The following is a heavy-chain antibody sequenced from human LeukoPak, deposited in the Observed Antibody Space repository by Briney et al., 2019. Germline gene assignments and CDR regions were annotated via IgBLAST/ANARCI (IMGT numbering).Heavy chain of an antibody. CDR3: AKQYYYDSSGPYYFDY. Sequence: PGSSLRLSCAASGFNFSSYGMHWVRQAPGKGLEWVAVISYDGSNKYYADSVKGRFTISRDNSKNTLYLQMNSLRAEDTAVYYCAKQYYYDSSGPYYFDYWGQGTLVTVSS. CDR1: GFNFSSYG. J-gene: IGHJ4*02. CDR2: ISYDGSNK. D-gene: IGHD3-22*01. V-gene: IGHV3-30*18.